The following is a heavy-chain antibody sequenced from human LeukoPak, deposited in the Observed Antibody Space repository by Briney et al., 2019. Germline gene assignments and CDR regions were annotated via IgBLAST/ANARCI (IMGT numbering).Heavy chain of an antibody. CDR2: IYYSGST. CDR1: GGSISSSTSGWGWY. V-gene: IGHV4-39*07. J-gene: IGHJ6*03. CDR3: ARIPLEDYYYYMDV. Sequence: NPSETLSLTCTVSGGSISSSTSGWGWYWGWIRQPPGKGLEWIGSIYYSGSTYYNPSLKGRVTISVDTSKNQFSLTLSSVTAADTAVYYCARIPLEDYYYYMDVWGKGTTVTVSS.